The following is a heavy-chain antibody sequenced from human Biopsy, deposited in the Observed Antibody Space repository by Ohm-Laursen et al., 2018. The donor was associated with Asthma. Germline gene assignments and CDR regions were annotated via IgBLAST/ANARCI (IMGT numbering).Heavy chain of an antibody. CDR2: ISWNSATI. CDR1: GFKFDEYT. Sequence: SLTLSRSASGFKFDEYTMHWVRQAPGKGLERVSGISWNSATIGYADSVEGRFTISRDNAKNSVFLHMGSLRPEDTAFYYCAKVRSDWVITESFDYWGQGVLVTVSS. D-gene: IGHD3-22*01. CDR3: AKVRSDWVITESFDY. J-gene: IGHJ4*02. V-gene: IGHV3-9*01.